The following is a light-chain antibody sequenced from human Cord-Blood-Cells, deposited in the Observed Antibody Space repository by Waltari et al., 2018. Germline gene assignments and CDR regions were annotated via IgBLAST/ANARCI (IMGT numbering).Light chain of an antibody. CDR1: KLGDKY. CDR2: QDS. J-gene: IGLJ1*01. V-gene: IGLV3-1*01. CDR3: QAWDSSTYV. Sequence: SYELTPPPSVSVSPGQTASITCSGDKLGDKYACWYQQKPGQSPVLVIYQDSKRPSVIPERFSGSNSGNTATLTISGTQAMDEADYYCQAWDSSTYVFGTGTKVTVL.